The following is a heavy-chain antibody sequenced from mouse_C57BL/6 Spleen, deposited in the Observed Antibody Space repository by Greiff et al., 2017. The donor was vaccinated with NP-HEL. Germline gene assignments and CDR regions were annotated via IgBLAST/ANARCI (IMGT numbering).Heavy chain of an antibody. V-gene: IGHV1-64*01. D-gene: IGHD1-1*01. CDR3: ARSGLPYGSSYPFAY. CDR1: GYTFTSYW. CDR2: IHPNSGST. Sequence: QVQLQQPGAELVKPGASVKLSCKASGYTFTSYWMHWVKQRPGQGLEWIGMIHPNSGSTNYNEKFKSKATLTVDKSSSTAYMQLSSLTSEDSAVYYCARSGLPYGSSYPFAYWGQGTLVTVSA. J-gene: IGHJ3*01.